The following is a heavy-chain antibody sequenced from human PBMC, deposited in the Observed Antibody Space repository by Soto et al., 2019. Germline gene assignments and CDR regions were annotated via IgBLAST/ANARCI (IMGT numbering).Heavy chain of an antibody. V-gene: IGHV4-59*01. D-gene: IGHD6-13*01. Sequence: SETLSLTCTVSGGSISSYYWSWIRQPPGKGLEWIGYIYYSGSTNYNPSLKSRVTISVDTSKNQFSLKLSSVTAADTAVYYCARGIAAAGTDPYYYYYGMDVWGQGTTVTVSS. CDR2: IYYSGST. CDR3: ARGIAAAGTDPYYYYYGMDV. CDR1: GGSISSYY. J-gene: IGHJ6*02.